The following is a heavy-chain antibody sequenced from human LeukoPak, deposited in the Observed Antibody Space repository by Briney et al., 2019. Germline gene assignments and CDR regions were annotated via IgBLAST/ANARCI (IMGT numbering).Heavy chain of an antibody. J-gene: IGHJ6*03. D-gene: IGHD1-26*01. CDR3: AKDDGGSYYIYYYYMDV. Sequence: GGSLRLSCAASGFTFSTYAMSWVRQAPGKGLEWVSAISNSGGNTYYADSVKGRFTISRDNSRNTLYLQMNSLRAEDTAVYYCAKDDGGSYYIYYYYMDVWGKGTTVTISS. CDR1: GFTFSTYA. V-gene: IGHV3-23*01. CDR2: ISNSGGNT.